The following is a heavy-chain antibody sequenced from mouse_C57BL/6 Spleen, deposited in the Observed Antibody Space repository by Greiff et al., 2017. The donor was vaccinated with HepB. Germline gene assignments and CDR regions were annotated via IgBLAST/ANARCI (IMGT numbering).Heavy chain of an antibody. CDR2: ISSGSSTI. D-gene: IGHD1-1*01. V-gene: IGHV5-17*01. CDR1: GFTFSDYG. CDR3: ARGVLRDYYAMDY. Sequence: DVHLVESGGGLVKPGGSLKLSCAASGFTFSDYGMHWVRQAPEKGLEWVAYISSGSSTIYYADTVKGRFTISRDNAKNTLFLQMTSLRSEDTAMYYCARGVLRDYYAMDYWGQGTSVTVSS. J-gene: IGHJ4*01.